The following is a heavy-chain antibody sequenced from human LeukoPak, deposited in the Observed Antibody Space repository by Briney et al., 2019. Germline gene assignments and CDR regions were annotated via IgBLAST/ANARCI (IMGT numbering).Heavy chain of an antibody. Sequence: SETLSLTCTVSAGSISSSSYYWGRIRQPPGKGLEWIGSIYYSGSTYYNPCLKSRVTISVDTSKNQFSLKLSSVTAADTAVYYCASLYYYDSSGYFSLDAFDIWGQGTMVTVSS. J-gene: IGHJ3*02. V-gene: IGHV4-39*01. CDR1: AGSISSSSYY. CDR2: IYYSGST. D-gene: IGHD3-22*01. CDR3: ASLYYYDSSGYFSLDAFDI.